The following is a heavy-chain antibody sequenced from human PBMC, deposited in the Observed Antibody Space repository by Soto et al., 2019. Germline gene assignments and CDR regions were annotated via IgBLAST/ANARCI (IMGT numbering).Heavy chain of an antibody. D-gene: IGHD3-10*01. Sequence: SVKVSCKASGGTFSSYAISWVRQAPGQGLEWMGGIIPIFGRANYAQKFQGRVTITADESTSTAYMELSSLRSEDTAVYYCARDGYYGSGSYSSLWVRVDYGMDVWGQGTTVTVSS. CDR2: IIPIFGRA. V-gene: IGHV1-69*13. J-gene: IGHJ6*02. CDR3: ARDGYYGSGSYSSLWVRVDYGMDV. CDR1: GGTFSSYA.